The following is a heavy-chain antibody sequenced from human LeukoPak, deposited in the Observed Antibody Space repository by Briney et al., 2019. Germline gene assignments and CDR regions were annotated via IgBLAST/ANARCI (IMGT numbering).Heavy chain of an antibody. J-gene: IGHJ3*02. V-gene: IGHV4-61*02. CDR1: AGSINSGDYY. CDR2: IYSPGTN. Sequence: SETLSLTCTVSAGSINSGDYYWSWIRQPAGKGLEWIGRIYSPGTNYNYNPSIKSRVTISIDTSKNQFSLKLTSVTAADTAVYYCARGIGTSYDSSRDAFDIWGQGTMVTVSS. CDR3: ARGIGTSYDSSRDAFDI. D-gene: IGHD3-22*01.